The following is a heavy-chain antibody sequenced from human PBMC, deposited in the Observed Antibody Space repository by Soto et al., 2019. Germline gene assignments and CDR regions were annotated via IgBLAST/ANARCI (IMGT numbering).Heavy chain of an antibody. D-gene: IGHD3-22*01. CDR3: ARDFAQPWYYDSSGYYAFDY. J-gene: IGHJ4*01. V-gene: IGHV1-3*01. Sequence: ASVKVSCKTSGYTFINNAIHWVRQAPGQSLEWLGFINPANGYTEYSPKFQGRLSITRDTSASIAFMELSGLRSDDTAVYYCARDFAQPWYYDSSGYYAFDYWG. CDR2: INPANGYT. CDR1: GYTFINNA.